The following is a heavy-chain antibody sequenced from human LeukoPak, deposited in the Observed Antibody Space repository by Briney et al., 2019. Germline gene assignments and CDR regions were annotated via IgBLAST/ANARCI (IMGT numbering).Heavy chain of an antibody. Sequence: AGGSLRLSCAASGFTFSSYGMHWVRQAPGKGLEWVAVISYDGSNKYYADSVKGRFTISRDNSKNTLYLQMNSLRAEDTAVYSCVRDPAFGELLSCFDYWGQGTLVTVSS. CDR2: ISYDGSNK. J-gene: IGHJ4*02. D-gene: IGHD3-10*01. CDR3: VRDPAFGELLSCFDY. V-gene: IGHV3-30*03. CDR1: GFTFSSYG.